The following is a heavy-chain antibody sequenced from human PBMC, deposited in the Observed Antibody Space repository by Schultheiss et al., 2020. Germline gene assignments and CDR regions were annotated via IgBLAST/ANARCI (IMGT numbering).Heavy chain of an antibody. CDR3: ARDHTMVRGVADY. V-gene: IGHV3-33*08. CDR1: GFTFDDYA. CDR2: IWYDGSNK. J-gene: IGHJ4*02. D-gene: IGHD3-10*01. Sequence: GGSLRLSCAASGFTFDDYAMHWVRQAPGKGLEWVAVIWYDGSNKYYADSVKGRFTISRDNSKNTLYLQMNSLRAEDTAVYYCARDHTMVRGVADYWGQGTLVTVSS.